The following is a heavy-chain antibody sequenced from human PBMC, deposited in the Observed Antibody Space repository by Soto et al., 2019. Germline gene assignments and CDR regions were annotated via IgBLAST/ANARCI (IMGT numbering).Heavy chain of an antibody. D-gene: IGHD3-9*01. Sequence: GASVKVSCKASGYTFTSYDMHWVRQAPGQRLEWMGWINAGSGDTKYSQKFQGRVTITRDTSASTAYMELSSLRAEDTAVYYCAKLPQYDILTGYLNYFDYWGQGTLVTVSS. J-gene: IGHJ4*02. CDR1: GYTFTSYD. V-gene: IGHV1-3*01. CDR3: AKLPQYDILTGYLNYFDY. CDR2: INAGSGDT.